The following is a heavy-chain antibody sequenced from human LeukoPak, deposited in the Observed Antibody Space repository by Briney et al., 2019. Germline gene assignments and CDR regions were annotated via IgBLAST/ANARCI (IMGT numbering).Heavy chain of an antibody. CDR3: ARCFWSGYSWSNWFDP. CDR2: ISSSGSTI. Sequence: GGSLRLSCAASGFTFSDYYMSWIRQAPGKGLEWVSYISSSGSTIYCADSVKGRFTISRDNAKNSLYLQMNSLRAEDTAVYYCARCFWSGYSWSNWFDPWGQGTLVTVSS. D-gene: IGHD3-3*01. J-gene: IGHJ5*02. V-gene: IGHV3-11*04. CDR1: GFTFSDYY.